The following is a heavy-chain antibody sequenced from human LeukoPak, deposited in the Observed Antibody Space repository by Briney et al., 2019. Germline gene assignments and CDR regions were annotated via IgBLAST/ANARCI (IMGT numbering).Heavy chain of an antibody. Sequence: SQTLSLTCDISGDSVSSNSAAWNWIRQSPSRGLEWLGRTYYRSKWYNDYAVSVKSRITINPDTSKNQFSLQLNSVTPEDTAVYYCARAHSPFGESRLNWFDPWGQGTLVIVSS. J-gene: IGHJ5*02. D-gene: IGHD3-10*01. CDR1: GDSVSSNSAA. CDR2: TYYRSKWYN. CDR3: ARAHSPFGESRLNWFDP. V-gene: IGHV6-1*01.